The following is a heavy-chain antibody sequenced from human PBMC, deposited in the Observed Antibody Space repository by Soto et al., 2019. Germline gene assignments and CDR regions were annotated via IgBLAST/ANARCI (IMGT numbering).Heavy chain of an antibody. CDR2: VSAGGTYT. CDR1: RFTFSKYA. CDR3: AKMGGYYDTSGKRYFDY. D-gene: IGHD3-22*01. Sequence: EVQLLESGGGLVQPGGSLRLSCAASRFTFSKYAMSWVRQAPGKGLEWVSVVSAGGTYTYYVDSVKGRFTISRDNSKNTLYLQMNTLRAEDTAVYYCAKMGGYYDTSGKRYFDYWGQGTLVTVSS. V-gene: IGHV3-23*01. J-gene: IGHJ4*02.